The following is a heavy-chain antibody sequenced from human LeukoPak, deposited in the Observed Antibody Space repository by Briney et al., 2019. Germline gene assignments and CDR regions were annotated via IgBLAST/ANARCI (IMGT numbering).Heavy chain of an antibody. V-gene: IGHV1-69*06. D-gene: IGHD2-2*01. CDR3: ASGTTDIVVVPATLRNYYFDY. J-gene: IGHJ4*02. CDR1: GYTFTGYY. CDR2: IIPMLGTP. Sequence: ASVKVSCKASGYTFTGYYMHWVRQAPGQGLEWMGGIIPMLGTPNYAQKFQGRVTITADKSTSTAYMDLSSLRSEDTAVYYCASGTTDIVVVPATLRNYYFDYWGQGTLVTVSS.